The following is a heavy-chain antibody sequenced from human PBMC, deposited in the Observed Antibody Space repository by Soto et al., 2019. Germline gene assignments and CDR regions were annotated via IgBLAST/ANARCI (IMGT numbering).Heavy chain of an antibody. V-gene: IGHV1-69*13. J-gene: IGHJ3*02. CDR3: ARDSGVTMVRGVTSDAFDI. Sequence: ASVKVSCKASGGTFSSYAISWVRQAPGQGLEWMGGIIPIFGTANYAQKFQGRVTITADESTSTAYMELSSLRSEDTAVYYCARDSGVTMVRGVTSDAFDIWGQGTMVTVSS. D-gene: IGHD3-10*01. CDR1: GGTFSSYA. CDR2: IIPIFGTA.